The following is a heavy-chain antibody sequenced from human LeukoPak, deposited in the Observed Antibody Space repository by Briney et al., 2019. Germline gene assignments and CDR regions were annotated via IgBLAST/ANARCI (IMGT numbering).Heavy chain of an antibody. J-gene: IGHJ4*02. D-gene: IGHD1-7*01. CDR3: ARTKEYNWNYRYYFDF. CDR2: IFYSGST. CDR1: GGSISSSSYY. Sequence: SETLSLTCTVSGGSISSSSYYWGWIRQPPGKGLEWIGTIFYSGSTYYNPSLKSRVTMSLDTSKNQFSLKLSSVTAADTAVYYCARTKEYNWNYRYYFDFWGQGTLVTVSS. V-gene: IGHV4-39*01.